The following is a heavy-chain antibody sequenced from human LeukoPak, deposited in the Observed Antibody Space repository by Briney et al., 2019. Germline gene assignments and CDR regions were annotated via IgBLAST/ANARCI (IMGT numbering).Heavy chain of an antibody. CDR2: ISAYNGNT. Sequence: VKVSCKASGYTFTSYGISWVRQAPGQGLEWMGWISAYNGNTNYAQKLQGRVTITRDTSASTAYMELSSLRSEDMAVYYCAREDYADRNWFDPWGQGTLVTVSS. J-gene: IGHJ5*02. CDR1: GYTFTSYG. D-gene: IGHD4-17*01. CDR3: AREDYADRNWFDP. V-gene: IGHV1-18*03.